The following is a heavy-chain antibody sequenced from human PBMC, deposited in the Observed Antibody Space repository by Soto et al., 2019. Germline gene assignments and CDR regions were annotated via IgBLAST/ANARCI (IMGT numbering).Heavy chain of an antibody. Sequence: QVQLVQSGAEVKKPGASVKVSCKASGYTFASYAISWMRQAPGQGLEWMGWISAYNGNTNYAQKLQGRVTMTTDTSTSTAYIELRSLRSDDAAVYYCARDPPPPDYWGPGTLVPVSS. CDR1: GYTFASYA. CDR2: ISAYNGNT. CDR3: ARDPPPPDY. V-gene: IGHV1-18*01. J-gene: IGHJ4*02.